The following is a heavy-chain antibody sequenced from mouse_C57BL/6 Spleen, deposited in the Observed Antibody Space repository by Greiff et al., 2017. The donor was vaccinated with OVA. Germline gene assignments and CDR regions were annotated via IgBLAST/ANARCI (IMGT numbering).Heavy chain of an antibody. CDR2: IDPSDSYC. Sequence: QVQLQQPGAELVMPGASVKLSCKASGYTFTSYWMHWVKQRPGQGLEWIGEIDPSDSYCKYNQKFKGKFTLTVDKSSSTAYRQLSSLTSDDSAVYYCARLGGLRRGDYLDYWGQGTTLTVSS. J-gene: IGHJ2*01. CDR3: ARLGGLRRGDYLDY. D-gene: IGHD2-4*01. CDR1: GYTFTSYW. V-gene: IGHV1-69*01.